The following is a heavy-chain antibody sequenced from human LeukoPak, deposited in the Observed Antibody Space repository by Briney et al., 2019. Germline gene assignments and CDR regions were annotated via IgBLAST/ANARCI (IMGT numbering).Heavy chain of an antibody. CDR2: IYYSGST. V-gene: IGHV4-59*01. CDR1: GGSISSYY. J-gene: IGHJ5*02. Sequence: SETLSLTCTVSGGSISSYYWSWIRQPPGKGLEWIGYIYYSGSTNYNPSLKSRVTISVDTSKNQFSLKLSSVTAADTAVYYCARDGPSANWFDPWGQGTLVTVSP. CDR3: ARDGPSANWFDP.